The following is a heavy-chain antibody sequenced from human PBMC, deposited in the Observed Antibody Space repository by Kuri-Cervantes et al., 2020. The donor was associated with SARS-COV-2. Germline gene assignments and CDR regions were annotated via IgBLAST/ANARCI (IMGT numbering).Heavy chain of an antibody. Sequence: GSLRLSCAVSGGSLTITNLWSWVRQPPGKGLEWIGEIHHSGDTSYNSSLMSRVTISLDKSKNQFSLKLNSVTAADTAVYYCANLGPGGHAYSFLDYWGQGTLVTVSS. J-gene: IGHJ4*02. D-gene: IGHD4-11*01. V-gene: IGHV4-4*02. CDR1: GGSLTITNL. CDR2: IHHSGDT. CDR3: ANLGPGGHAYSFLDY.